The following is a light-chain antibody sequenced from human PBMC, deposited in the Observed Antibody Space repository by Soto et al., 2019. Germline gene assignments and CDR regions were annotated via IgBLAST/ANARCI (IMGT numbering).Light chain of an antibody. V-gene: IGKV1-5*01. Sequence: DIQITQSPSTLSASVGDRVTITCRASQTISSWLAWYQQKPGKAPNLLIYDASTLERGVPSRFSGTGSGTEFTLTIDRLQPDDFPTYYGQQYHTSSITFGQGTRLEIK. CDR3: QQYHTSSIT. CDR1: QTISSW. CDR2: DAS. J-gene: IGKJ5*01.